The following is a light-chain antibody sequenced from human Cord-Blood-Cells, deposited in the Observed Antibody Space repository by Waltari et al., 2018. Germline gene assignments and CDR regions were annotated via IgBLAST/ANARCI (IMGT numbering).Light chain of an antibody. CDR3: SSYTSSSTYV. J-gene: IGLJ1*01. V-gene: IGLV2-14*01. CDR1: SSDVGGYNY. CDR2: DVS. Sequence: QSALTQPASVSGSPGQASTISCTGTSSDVGGYNYVSWYQQHPGKAPKPMIYDVSKLPSGVSSRFSGSKSGNTASLTISGLQAEDEADYYCSSYTSSSTYVFGTGTKVTVL.